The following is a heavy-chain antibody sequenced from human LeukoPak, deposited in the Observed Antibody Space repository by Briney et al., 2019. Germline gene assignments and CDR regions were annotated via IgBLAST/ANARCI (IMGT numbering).Heavy chain of an antibody. D-gene: IGHD2-8*01. Sequence: ASVKVSCKASGYTFTSYGISWVRQAPGQGLEWMGWISAYNGNTNYAQKLQGRVTMTTDTSTSTAYMELRSLGSDDTAVYYCARCQYCTNGVCYFGNWFDPWGQGTLVTVSS. CDR2: ISAYNGNT. V-gene: IGHV1-18*01. J-gene: IGHJ5*02. CDR1: GYTFTSYG. CDR3: ARCQYCTNGVCYFGNWFDP.